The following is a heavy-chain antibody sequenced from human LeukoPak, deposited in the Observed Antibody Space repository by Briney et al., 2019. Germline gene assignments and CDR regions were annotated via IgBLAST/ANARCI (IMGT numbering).Heavy chain of an antibody. Sequence: GGSLRLSCAASGFTFSKYAMNWVRQAPGKGLEWVSGISGNGGTPDYADSAKGRFTVSRDNSKNTLYLQMNSLRAEDTAVYYCAKDVAYCGGDCYSGFDYWGQGTLVTVSS. D-gene: IGHD2-21*02. CDR1: GFTFSKYA. CDR2: ISGNGGTP. CDR3: AKDVAYCGGDCYSGFDY. J-gene: IGHJ4*02. V-gene: IGHV3-23*01.